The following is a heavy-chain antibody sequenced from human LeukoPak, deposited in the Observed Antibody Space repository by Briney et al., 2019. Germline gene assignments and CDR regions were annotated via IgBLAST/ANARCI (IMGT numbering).Heavy chain of an antibody. CDR1: GFIFSHHG. Sequence: GGTLRLSCATSGFIFSHHGMNWVRQAPGKGLEWVSGIRADAVTTYYADSVKGRFIISRDNSKNTVYLQMNSLSAEDAAVYYCVKDDGWVQYANWGQGTLVTVSS. CDR2: IRADAVTT. CDR3: VKDDGWVQYAN. D-gene: IGHD5-24*01. V-gene: IGHV3-23*01. J-gene: IGHJ4*02.